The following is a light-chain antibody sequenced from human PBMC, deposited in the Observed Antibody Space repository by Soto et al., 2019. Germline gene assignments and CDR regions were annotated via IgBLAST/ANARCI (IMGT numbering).Light chain of an antibody. CDR3: SAYVGNNNLV. J-gene: IGLJ2*01. Sequence: QSALTQPPSASRSPGQSVTISCTGTSSDVGAYNYVSWYQQLPGKAPKLMIYEVNKRPSGVPDRFSGSKSGNTASLTVSGLQAEDEADYFCSAYVGNNNLVFGGGTKLTVL. CDR1: SSDVGAYNY. V-gene: IGLV2-8*02. CDR2: EVN.